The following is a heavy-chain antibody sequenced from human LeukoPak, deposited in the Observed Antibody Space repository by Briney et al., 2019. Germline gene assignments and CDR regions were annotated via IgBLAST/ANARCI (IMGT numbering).Heavy chain of an antibody. V-gene: IGHV1-2*06. Sequence: ASVKVSCKASGYTFTGYYMHWVRQAPGQGLEWMGRINPNSGGTNYAQKFQGRVTMTRDTSISTAYMELSRLRSDDTAVYYCARGPPSEPYYYDGSGYYPFDYRGQVILVTVSS. J-gene: IGHJ4*02. CDR3: ARGPPSEPYYYDGSGYYPFDY. D-gene: IGHD3-22*01. CDR2: INPNSGGT. CDR1: GYTFTGYY.